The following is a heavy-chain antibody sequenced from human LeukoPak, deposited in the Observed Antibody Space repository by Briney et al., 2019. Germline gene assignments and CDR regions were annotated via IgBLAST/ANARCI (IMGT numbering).Heavy chain of an antibody. CDR1: GFSLSTSGVG. CDR3: AHTLSPRIIFY. V-gene: IGHV2-5*02. J-gene: IGHJ4*02. D-gene: IGHD3/OR15-3a*01. Sequence: ESGPTLVNPTQTLTLTCTFSGFSLSTSGVGVGWNRQPPGQALQYLALIYWDDDKRYSPSLESRLTITKDTSKNQVVLTMTNMDPADTATYYCAHTLSPRIIFYWGQGTLVTVSS. CDR2: IYWDDDK.